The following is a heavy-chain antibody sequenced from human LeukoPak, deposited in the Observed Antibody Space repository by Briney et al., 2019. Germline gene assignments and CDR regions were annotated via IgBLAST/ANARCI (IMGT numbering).Heavy chain of an antibody. J-gene: IGHJ4*02. CDR2: ISVSGGSE. CDR3: AKRGVVIRVILVGFHKEAYYFDS. D-gene: IGHD3-22*01. CDR1: RLTFNSNA. V-gene: IGHV3-23*01. Sequence: GGSLRLSCVVSRLTFNSNAMYWVRQAPGKGLEWVSGISVSGGSEYYADSVKGRFSVSRDNSKHTVYLQMNSLRAEDTAVYFCAKRGVVIRVILVGFHKEAYYFDSWGQGALVTVSS.